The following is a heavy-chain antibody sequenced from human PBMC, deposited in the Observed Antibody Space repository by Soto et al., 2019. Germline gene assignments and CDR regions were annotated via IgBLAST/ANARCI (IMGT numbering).Heavy chain of an antibody. CDR3: ARGSSSPHYYYYCMAV. D-gene: IGHD6-6*01. CDR1: AYTFTSYA. Sequence: GASVKVSCKTPAYTFTSYAMHWVRQAPGQRLEWMGWINAGNGNTKYSQKFQGRVTITRDTSASTAYMELSSLRSEDTAVYYCARGSSSPHYYYYCMAVWGQGTTVTVS. CDR2: INAGNGNT. V-gene: IGHV1-3*01. J-gene: IGHJ6*02.